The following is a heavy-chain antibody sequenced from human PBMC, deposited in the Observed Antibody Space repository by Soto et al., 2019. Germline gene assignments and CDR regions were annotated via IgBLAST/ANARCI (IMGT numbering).Heavy chain of an antibody. CDR1: GGSISSYY. J-gene: IGHJ6*02. D-gene: IGHD3-10*01. CDR3: ARVYPYYYGSGSYYDYYYYYGMEV. V-gene: IGHV4-59*01. Sequence: SETLSLTCTVSGGSISSYYWSWIRQPPGKGLEWIGYIYYSGSTNYNPSLKSRVTISVDTSKNQFSLKLSSVTAADTAVYYCARVYPYYYGSGSYYDYYYYYGMEVWGQGTTVTVSS. CDR2: IYYSGST.